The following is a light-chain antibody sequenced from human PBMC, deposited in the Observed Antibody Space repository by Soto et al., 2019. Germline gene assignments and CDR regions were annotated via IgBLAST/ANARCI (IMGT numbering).Light chain of an antibody. Sequence: EIVMTQSXATLSVSPGERATLSCRASQSVSSNLAWYQQKPGQAPRLLIYGASTRATGIPARFSGSGSGTEFTLTISSLQSEDFAVYYCQQYNNWPPTLGQGTKVEIK. CDR2: GAS. CDR3: QQYNNWPPT. V-gene: IGKV3-15*01. CDR1: QSVSSN. J-gene: IGKJ1*01.